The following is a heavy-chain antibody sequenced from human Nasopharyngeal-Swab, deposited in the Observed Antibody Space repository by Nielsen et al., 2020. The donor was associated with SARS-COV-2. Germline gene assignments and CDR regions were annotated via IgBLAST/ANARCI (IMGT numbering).Heavy chain of an antibody. CDR1: DVSITSQY. J-gene: IGHJ5*02. Sequence: SETLSLTCTVSDVSITSQYWSWIRQPPGKGLEWIGYISHNSGTSYHPSPKSRVTMFMDTSKNQFSLRLKSVTAADTAVYYCAKEGATGWFDPWGQGTLVTVSS. V-gene: IGHV4-59*11. CDR3: AKEGATGWFDP. CDR2: ISHNSGT.